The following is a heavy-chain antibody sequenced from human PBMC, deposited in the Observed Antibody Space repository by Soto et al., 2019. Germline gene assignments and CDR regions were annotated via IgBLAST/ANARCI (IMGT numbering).Heavy chain of an antibody. V-gene: IGHV3-64D*06. D-gene: IGHD2-15*01. J-gene: IGHJ3*01. CDR1: GFALSSYA. Sequence: GGSLRLSCSASGFALSSYAMHWVRQAPGKGLEYVSSISSNGISTYYADSVKGRLTISRDNSQNTLYIQMDSLRPDDTALYYCVKDEGFCTGGNCYSVARGGFDLWGQGTMVTVSS. CDR2: ISSNGIST. CDR3: VKDEGFCTGGNCYSVARGGFDL.